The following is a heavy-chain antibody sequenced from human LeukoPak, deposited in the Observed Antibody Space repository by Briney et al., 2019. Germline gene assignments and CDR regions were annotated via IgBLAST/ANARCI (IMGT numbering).Heavy chain of an antibody. V-gene: IGHV3-7*01. CDR3: ARDPVSLGIPLDY. D-gene: IGHD6-13*01. J-gene: IGHJ4*02. CDR2: IKQDGSEK. Sequence: PGGALRLSCAASGFTLSSYLMSWVRQTPGKGLEGVANIKQDGSEKYYVDSVKGRFTISRDNAKNSLYLQMNSLRAEDTAVYYCARDPVSLGIPLDYWGQGTLVTVSS. CDR1: GFTLSSYL.